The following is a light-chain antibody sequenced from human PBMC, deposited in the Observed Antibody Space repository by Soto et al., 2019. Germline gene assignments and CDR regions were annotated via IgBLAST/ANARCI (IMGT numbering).Light chain of an antibody. J-gene: IGLJ1*01. CDR3: SSYEGSNHFPEV. V-gene: IGLV2-8*01. CDR2: EVS. Sequence: QSALTQPPSASGSPGQSVTISCTGTSSNVGGYNYVSWYQQHPGKAPKLMIYEVSKRPSGVPDRFSGSKSGNTASLTVTGVQAAEEADYYCSSYEGSNHFPEVFGTGTQLTVL. CDR1: SSNVGGYNY.